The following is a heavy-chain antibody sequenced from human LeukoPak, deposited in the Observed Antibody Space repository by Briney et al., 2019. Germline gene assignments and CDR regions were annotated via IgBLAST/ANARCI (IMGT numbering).Heavy chain of an antibody. J-gene: IGHJ4*02. CDR3: AKGSPASATPQTFDY. Sequence: GGSLRLSCAASGFTFSSYGMHWVRQAPGKGLEWVSAISGSGGSTYYADSVKGRFTISRDNSKNTLYLQMNSLRAEDTAVYYCAKGSPASATPQTFDYWGQGTLVTVSS. V-gene: IGHV3-23*01. CDR2: ISGSGGST. CDR1: GFTFSSYG. D-gene: IGHD2-15*01.